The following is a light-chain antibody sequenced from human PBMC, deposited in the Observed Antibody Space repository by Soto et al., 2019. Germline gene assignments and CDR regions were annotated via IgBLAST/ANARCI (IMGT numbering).Light chain of an antibody. J-gene: IGKJ2*01. V-gene: IGKV1-5*03. CDR3: QQYETYYT. CDR1: QSITTW. Sequence: DIQMTQSPSTLSASVGDRVTITCRASQSITTWLAWYQQKPGKAPNLLIYKASNLESAVPSRFSGSGSGTEFTLSMSGLLRDDFATYYCQQYETYYTFGQGTKLEIK. CDR2: KAS.